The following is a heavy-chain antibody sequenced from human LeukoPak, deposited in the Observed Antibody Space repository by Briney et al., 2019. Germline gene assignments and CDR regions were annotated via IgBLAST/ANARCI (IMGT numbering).Heavy chain of an antibody. CDR2: IYYSGNT. V-gene: IGHV4-39*01. Sequence: KPSETLSLTCTVSGGSISSSSYFWGWIRQPPGKGLEWIGSIYYSGNTYYNPSLKSRVTISLNTSKNQFSLKLSSVTAAGTAVYYCARRNRWELLDFWGQGTLVTVSS. J-gene: IGHJ4*02. CDR1: GGSISSSSYF. D-gene: IGHD1-26*01. CDR3: ARRNRWELLDF.